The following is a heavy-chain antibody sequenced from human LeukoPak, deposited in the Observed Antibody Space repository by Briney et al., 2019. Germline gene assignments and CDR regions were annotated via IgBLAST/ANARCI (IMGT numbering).Heavy chain of an antibody. J-gene: IGHJ4*02. Sequence: SETLSLTCAVYGGSFSGYYWSWIRQPPGKGLEWIGEIYHSGSTNYNPSLKSRVTISVDKSKNQFSLKLSSVTAADTAVYYCARDGEAVAGNYWGQGTLVTVSS. D-gene: IGHD6-19*01. CDR2: IYHSGST. V-gene: IGHV4-34*01. CDR3: ARDGEAVAGNY. CDR1: GGSFSGYY.